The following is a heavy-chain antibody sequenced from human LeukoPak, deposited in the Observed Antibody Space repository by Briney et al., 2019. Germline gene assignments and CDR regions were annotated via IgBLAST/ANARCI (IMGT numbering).Heavy chain of an antibody. J-gene: IGHJ4*02. CDR3: ERERTLTSSYDY. D-gene: IGHD2-15*01. CDR2: INPNSGGT. V-gene: IGHV1-2*02. CDR1: GYTFTGYY. Sequence: ASVKVSCKASGYTFTGYYMHWVRQAPGQGLEWMRCINPNSGGTNYAQKFQGRVTMTRDTSISTAYMELSRLRSDDTAVYYCERERTLTSSYDYWGQGPLVTASS.